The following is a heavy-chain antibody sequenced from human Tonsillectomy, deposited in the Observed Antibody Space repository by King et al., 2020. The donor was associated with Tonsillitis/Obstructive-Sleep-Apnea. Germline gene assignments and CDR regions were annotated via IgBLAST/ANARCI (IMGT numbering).Heavy chain of an antibody. CDR2: ISTSGINI. V-gene: IGHV3-11*01. CDR3: ARGLAVASMDV. CDR1: GFTFTDYY. D-gene: IGHD6-19*01. J-gene: IGHJ6*03. Sequence: VQLVESGGGLVKSGGSLRLSCAASGFTFTDYYMTWIRQAPGKGLEWVSYISTSGINIYYADSVKGHFTFARDNAKNSLSLQMNSLRAEDTAVYYCARGLAVASMDVWGKGTMVTVFS.